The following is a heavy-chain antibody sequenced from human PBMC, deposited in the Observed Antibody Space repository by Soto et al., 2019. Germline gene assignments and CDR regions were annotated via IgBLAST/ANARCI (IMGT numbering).Heavy chain of an antibody. D-gene: IGHD1-1*01. Sequence: QVQLAQSGAEVKKPGASVTVSCKASGYTFSSYGISWVRQAPGQGLEWVGWISVHNGYTKYATELQGRVTMTTDTSTSTAYMDLRSLRSDDSAVYYCARLEHNFGPHDYWGQGTLVTVTS. CDR2: ISVHNGYT. J-gene: IGHJ4*02. V-gene: IGHV1-18*01. CDR3: ARLEHNFGPHDY. CDR1: GYTFSSYG.